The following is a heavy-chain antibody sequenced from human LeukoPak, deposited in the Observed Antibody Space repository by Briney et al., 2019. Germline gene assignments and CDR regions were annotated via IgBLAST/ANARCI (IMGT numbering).Heavy chain of an antibody. CDR2: INPNSGGT. J-gene: IGHJ4*02. CDR3: ASHDVLTGYYSFDY. V-gene: IGHV1-2*02. D-gene: IGHD3-9*01. Sequence: ASVKVSCKASGYTFTGYYMHWVRQAPGRGLEWMGWINPNSGGTNYAQKFQGRVTMTRDTSISTAYMELSRLRSDDTAVYYCASHDVLTGYYSFDYWGQGTLVTVSS. CDR1: GYTFTGYY.